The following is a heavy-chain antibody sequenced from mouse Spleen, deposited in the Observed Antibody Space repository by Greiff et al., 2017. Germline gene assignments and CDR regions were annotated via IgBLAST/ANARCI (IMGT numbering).Heavy chain of an antibody. D-gene: IGHD2-4*01. J-gene: IGHJ3*01. Sequence: VQLQQSGPELVKPGASVKIPCKASGYTFTDYNMDWVKQSHGKSLEWIGDINPNNGGTIYNQKFKGKATLTVDKSSSTAYMELRSLTSEDTAVYYCARGGSMITSWFAYWGQGTLVTVSA. CDR1: GYTFTDYN. CDR3: ARGGSMITSWFAY. CDR2: INPNNGGT. V-gene: IGHV1-18*01.